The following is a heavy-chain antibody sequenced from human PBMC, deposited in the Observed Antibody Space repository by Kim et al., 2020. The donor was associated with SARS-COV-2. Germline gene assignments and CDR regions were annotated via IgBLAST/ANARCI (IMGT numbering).Heavy chain of an antibody. Sequence: SETLSLTCAVSGGSFSGYYWSWIRQPPGKGLEWIGEINHSGSTNYNPSLKSRVTILVDTSKNQFSLKLSSVTAADTAVYYCARAGSQWLGRPIFYCLDS. J-gene: IGHJ5*01. CDR3: ARAGSQWLGRPIFYCLDS. CDR2: INHSGST. V-gene: IGHV4-34*01. CDR1: GGSFSGYY. D-gene: IGHD6-19*01.